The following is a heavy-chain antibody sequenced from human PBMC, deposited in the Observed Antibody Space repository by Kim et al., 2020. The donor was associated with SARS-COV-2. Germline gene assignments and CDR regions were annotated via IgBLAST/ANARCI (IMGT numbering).Heavy chain of an antibody. CDR1: GGSVSSGSYY. Sequence: SETLSLTCTVSGGSVSSGSYYWSWIRQPPGKGLEWIGYIYYSGSTNYNPSLKSRVTISVDTSKNQFSLKLSSVTAADTAVYYCAREGRDGYNRFDYWGQG. J-gene: IGHJ4*02. CDR3: AREGRDGYNRFDY. CDR2: IYYSGST. D-gene: IGHD5-12*01. V-gene: IGHV4-61*01.